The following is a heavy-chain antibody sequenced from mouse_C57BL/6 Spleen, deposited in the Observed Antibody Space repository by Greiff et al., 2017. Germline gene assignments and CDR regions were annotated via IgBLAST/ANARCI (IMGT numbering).Heavy chain of an antibody. V-gene: IGHV5-4*01. Sequence: EVMLVESGGGLVKPGGSLKLSCAASGFTFSSYAMSWVRRTPEKRLEWVATISDGGSYTYYPDNVKGRFTISRDNAKNNLYLQMSHLKSEDTAMYYCAREGAAQATSAMDYWGQGTSVTVSS. CDR3: AREGAAQATSAMDY. D-gene: IGHD3-2*02. J-gene: IGHJ4*01. CDR1: GFTFSSYA. CDR2: ISDGGSYT.